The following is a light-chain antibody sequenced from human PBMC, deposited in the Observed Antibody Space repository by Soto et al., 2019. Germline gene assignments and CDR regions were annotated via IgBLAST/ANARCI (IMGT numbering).Light chain of an antibody. CDR3: QQYNSYSPYT. CDR2: KAS. V-gene: IGKV1-5*03. CDR1: QSISSW. J-gene: IGKJ2*01. Sequence: DIQMTQSPSTLSASVGDRVTITCRASQSISSWLAWYQQKPGKAPKLLIYKASSLESGITSMFSGRGCGTGFTLTISSLQPDDFATYYCQQYNSYSPYTFGKGTKLEIK.